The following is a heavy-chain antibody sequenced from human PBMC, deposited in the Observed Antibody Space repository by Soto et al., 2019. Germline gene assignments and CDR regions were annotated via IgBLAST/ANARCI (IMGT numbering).Heavy chain of an antibody. V-gene: IGHV4-39*01. CDR3: ARHLKVTTVTTSFSF. CDR2: IYYSGST. CDR1: GGSIRSSSYY. Sequence: SETLSLTCTVSGGSIRSSSYYWGWIRQPPGKGLEWIGSIYYSGSTYYNPSLKSRVTISVDTSKNQFSLKLSSVTAADTAVYYCARHLKVTTVTTSFSFWGQGTLVTVSS. D-gene: IGHD4-17*01. J-gene: IGHJ4*02.